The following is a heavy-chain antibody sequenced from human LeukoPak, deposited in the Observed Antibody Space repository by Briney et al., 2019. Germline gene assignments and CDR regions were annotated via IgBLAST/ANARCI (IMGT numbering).Heavy chain of an antibody. J-gene: IGHJ4*02. Sequence: QSGRSLRLSCAASGFTFSSYGMHWVRQAPGKGLEWVAVISYDGSNKYYADSVKGRFTISRDNSKNTLYLQMNSLRAEDTAVYYCAKGELQRYWGQGTLVTVPS. CDR1: GFTFSSYG. V-gene: IGHV3-30*18. CDR3: AKGELQRY. CDR2: ISYDGSNK. D-gene: IGHD1-26*01.